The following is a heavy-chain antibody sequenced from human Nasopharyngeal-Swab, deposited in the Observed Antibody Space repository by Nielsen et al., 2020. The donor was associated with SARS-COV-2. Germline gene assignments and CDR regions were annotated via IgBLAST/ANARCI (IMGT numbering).Heavy chain of an antibody. D-gene: IGHD3-3*01. CDR2: ISSSSTYI. V-gene: IGHV3-21*01. CDR3: ASDPLTFYDSWSGPRPLEEPYGLDV. J-gene: IGHJ6*02. CDR1: GITFSSYS. Sequence: GGSLRLSCVASGITFSSYSMNWVRQAPGKGLEWVSSISSSSTYIYYADSVKGRFTISRDNAKNLLYLQMNSLRAEDTAVYYCASDPLTFYDSWSGPRPLEEPYGLDVWGQGTRSPSP.